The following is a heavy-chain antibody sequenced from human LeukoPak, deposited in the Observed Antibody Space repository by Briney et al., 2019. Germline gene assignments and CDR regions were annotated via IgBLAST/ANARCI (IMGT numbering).Heavy chain of an antibody. V-gene: IGHV3-30-3*02. CDR2: ISYDGSNK. CDR3: AKRDYYDSSGFSPLFQH. J-gene: IGHJ1*01. D-gene: IGHD3-22*01. CDR1: GFTFSSYA. Sequence: GRSLRLSCAASGFTFSSYAMHWVRQAPGKGLEWVAVISYDGSNKYYADSVKGRFTVSRDNSKNTLYLQMNSLRAEDTAVYYCAKRDYYDSSGFSPLFQHWGQGTLVTVSS.